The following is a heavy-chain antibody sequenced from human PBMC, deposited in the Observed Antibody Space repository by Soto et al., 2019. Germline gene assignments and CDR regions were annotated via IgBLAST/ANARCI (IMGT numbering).Heavy chain of an antibody. J-gene: IGHJ3*02. V-gene: IGHV1-69*02. CDR2: IIPILGIA. CDR3: ARKSRITMVRGPGEDAFDI. CDR1: GGTFSSYT. Sequence: ASVKVSCKASGGTFSSYTISWVRQAPGQGLEWMGRIIPILGIANYAQKFQGRVTITADKSTSTAYMELSSLRSEDTAVYYCARKSRITMVRGPGEDAFDIWGQGTMVTVSS. D-gene: IGHD3-10*01.